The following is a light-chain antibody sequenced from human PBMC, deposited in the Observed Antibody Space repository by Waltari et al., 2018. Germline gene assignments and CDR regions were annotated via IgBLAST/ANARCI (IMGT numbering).Light chain of an antibody. CDR1: QSISSW. CDR3: QQYNSYSYT. V-gene: IGKV1-5*01. CDR2: DAS. Sequence: DIQMTQSPSTLSASVGDRVTITCRASQSISSWLAWYQQKPGKAPKRLIYDASRLESGVPSRVSGSGSGTEFTLTISSLQPDDFATYYCQQYNSYSYTFGQGTKLEIK. J-gene: IGKJ2*01.